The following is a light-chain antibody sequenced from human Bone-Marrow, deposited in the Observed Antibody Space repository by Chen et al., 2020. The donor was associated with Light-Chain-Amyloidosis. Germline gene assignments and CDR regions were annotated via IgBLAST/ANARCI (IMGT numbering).Light chain of an antibody. Sequence: EIVLTQSPGILSLSPGERATLSCRASQNIAGGSLAWYQQKPGQAPRLLIYDASTRATGVPDRFSGSGSGTDFTLTISRLEPEDFAVYYCQQYGSSPFTFGPGTKVDIK. CDR2: DAS. V-gene: IGKV3-20*01. CDR3: QQYGSSPFT. J-gene: IGKJ3*01. CDR1: QNIAGGS.